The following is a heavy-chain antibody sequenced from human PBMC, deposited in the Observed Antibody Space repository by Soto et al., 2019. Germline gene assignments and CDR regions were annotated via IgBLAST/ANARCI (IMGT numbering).Heavy chain of an antibody. Sequence: GGSLRLSCAASGFTFSSYEMNWVRQAPGKGLEWVANIKQDGSEKYYVDSVKGRFTISRDNAKNSLYLQMNSLRAEDTAVYYCARDFLVRGDTYYYYGMDVWGQGTTVTVSS. D-gene: IGHD3-10*01. V-gene: IGHV3-7*03. J-gene: IGHJ6*02. CDR2: IKQDGSEK. CDR3: ARDFLVRGDTYYYYGMDV. CDR1: GFTFSSYE.